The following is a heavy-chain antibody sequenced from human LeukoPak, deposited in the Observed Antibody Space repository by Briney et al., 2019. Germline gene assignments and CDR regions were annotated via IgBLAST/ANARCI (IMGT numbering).Heavy chain of an antibody. V-gene: IGHV3-7*03. Sequence: GGSLRLSCAASGCALSSHRMTWVRQVPGRGPEWVANVNRDGSETYYLDSVKGRFTISKDNAKNSLYLQMNSLRAEDTALYHCARNNGMDVWGQGTTVIVSS. CDR2: VNRDGSET. J-gene: IGHJ6*02. CDR1: GCALSSHR. CDR3: ARNNGMDV.